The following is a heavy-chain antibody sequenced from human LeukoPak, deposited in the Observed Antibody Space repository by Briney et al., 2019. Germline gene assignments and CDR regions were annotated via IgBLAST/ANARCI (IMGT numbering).Heavy chain of an antibody. CDR3: ARDAVLRNIAAAGYLDN. Sequence: GGSLRLSCAASGFPFDDYGMSWVRQAPGKGLEWVSGISWNGGSTGYADSVKGRFTISRDNAKNSLYLQMNSLRAEDTALFYCARDAVLRNIAAAGYLDNWGQGTLVTVSS. J-gene: IGHJ4*02. D-gene: IGHD6-13*01. CDR2: ISWNGGST. V-gene: IGHV3-20*04. CDR1: GFPFDDYG.